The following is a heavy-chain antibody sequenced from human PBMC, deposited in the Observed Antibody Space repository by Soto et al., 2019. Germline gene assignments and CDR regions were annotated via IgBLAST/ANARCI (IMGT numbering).Heavy chain of an antibody. CDR3: ARDATYYDFWSGYYNGGVDY. Sequence: GGSLRLSCAASGFTFSSYWMHWVRQAPGKGLVWVSRINSDGSSTSYADSVKGRFTISRDNAKNTLYLQMNSLRAEDTAVYYCARDATYYDFWSGYYNGGVDYWGQGTLVTVSS. CDR2: INSDGSST. D-gene: IGHD3-3*01. V-gene: IGHV3-74*01. J-gene: IGHJ4*02. CDR1: GFTFSSYW.